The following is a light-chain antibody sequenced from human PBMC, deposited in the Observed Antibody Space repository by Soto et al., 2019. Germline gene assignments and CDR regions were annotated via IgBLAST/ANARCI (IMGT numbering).Light chain of an antibody. CDR3: CSYAGNYLYV. Sequence: QPELTQPRSVSGSPGQSVPIPSTGTNNDVGGYEYVSWYQQHPGKAPKLVIYDVTKRPSGVPDRFSGSKSGNTASLTISGLQAEDEADYYCCSYAGNYLYVFGIGNKVTVL. V-gene: IGLV2-11*01. CDR1: NNDVGGYEY. J-gene: IGLJ1*01. CDR2: DVT.